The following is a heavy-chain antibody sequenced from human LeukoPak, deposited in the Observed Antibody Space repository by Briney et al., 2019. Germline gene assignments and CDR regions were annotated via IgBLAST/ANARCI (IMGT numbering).Heavy chain of an antibody. CDR2: IWYDGSNK. CDR3: ARGMYYSASGGFDY. D-gene: IGHD3-10*01. V-gene: IGHV3-33*01. Sequence: GGSLRLSCAASGFTFSSYGMHWVRQAPGKGLEWVAFIWYDGSNKYYADSVKGRFTISRDNSKNTLYLQMNSLRAEDTAVYYCARGMYYSASGGFDYWGQGTLVTVSS. J-gene: IGHJ4*02. CDR1: GFTFSSYG.